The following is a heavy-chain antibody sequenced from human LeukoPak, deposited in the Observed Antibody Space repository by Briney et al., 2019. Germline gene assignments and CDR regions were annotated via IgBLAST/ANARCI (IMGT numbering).Heavy chain of an antibody. CDR3: AGDTHSSSWYDH. V-gene: IGHV3-53*01. CDR2: IYSDGNT. D-gene: IGHD6-19*01. Sequence: GGSLRLSCAVSGFTVSSIYMTWVRQAPGKGLEWVSSIYSDGNTYYADSVKGRFTLSRDSSRNTLYLQMNDQRVEDTAVYYCAGDTHSSSWYDHWGQGTLVTVSS. CDR1: GFTVSSIY. J-gene: IGHJ5*02.